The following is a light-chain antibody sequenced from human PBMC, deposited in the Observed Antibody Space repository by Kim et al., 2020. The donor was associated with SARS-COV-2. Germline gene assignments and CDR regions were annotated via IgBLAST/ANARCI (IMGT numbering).Light chain of an antibody. V-gene: IGKV3-20*01. CDR1: QSVRSNY. CDR2: GAA. CDR3: QQYGSAPST. Sequence: EIVLTQSPGTLSLSPGERATLSCRASQSVRSNYLAWYQQKPGQAPRLLIYGAASRATGIPDRFSGSGSGTDFTLTISRLEPEDFAVYYCQQYGSAPSTFGEGRRRGI. J-gene: IGKJ5*01.